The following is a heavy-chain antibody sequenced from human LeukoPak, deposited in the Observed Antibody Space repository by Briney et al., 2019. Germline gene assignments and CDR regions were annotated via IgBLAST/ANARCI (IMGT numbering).Heavy chain of an antibody. Sequence: PSETLSLTCAVYGGSFSGYYWSWIRQPPGKGLEWIGEINHSGSTNYNPSLKSRVTISVDTSKNQFSLKLSSVTAADTAVYYCARRRLTGSVVYWGQGTLVTVSS. J-gene: IGHJ4*02. CDR1: GGSFSGYY. V-gene: IGHV4-34*01. D-gene: IGHD1-20*01. CDR3: ARRRLTGSVVY. CDR2: INHSGST.